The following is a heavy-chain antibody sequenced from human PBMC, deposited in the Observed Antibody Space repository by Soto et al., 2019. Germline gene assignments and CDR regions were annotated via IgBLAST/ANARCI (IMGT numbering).Heavy chain of an antibody. Sequence: ASVKVSCKASGYTFTGYYMHWVRQAPGQGLEWMGWINPNSGGTNYAQKFQGWVTMTRDTSISTAYMELSRLRSDGTAVYYCARDVSPRYDILTGYWPNWFDPWGQGTLVTVSS. CDR1: GYTFTGYY. CDR3: ARDVSPRYDILTGYWPNWFDP. D-gene: IGHD3-9*01. J-gene: IGHJ5*02. CDR2: INPNSGGT. V-gene: IGHV1-2*04.